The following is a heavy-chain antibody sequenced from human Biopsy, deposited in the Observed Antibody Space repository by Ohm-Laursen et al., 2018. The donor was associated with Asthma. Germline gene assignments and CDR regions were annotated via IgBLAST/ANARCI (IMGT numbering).Heavy chain of an antibody. CDR3: AKDARTYSRNYHDIDV. J-gene: IGHJ4*02. CDR2: ISYDGTNT. V-gene: IGHV3-30*18. D-gene: IGHD1-7*01. Sequence: SLRLSCAASGFSFSSYGMHWVRQAPGKGLEWVAVISYDGTNTSSADSVRGRFTVSRDNSRNTLYLQLNSLRAEDTAVYYCAKDARTYSRNYHDIDVWGQGTLVTVAS. CDR1: GFSFSSYG.